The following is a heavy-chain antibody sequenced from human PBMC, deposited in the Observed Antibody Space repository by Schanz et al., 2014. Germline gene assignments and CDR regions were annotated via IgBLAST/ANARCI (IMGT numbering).Heavy chain of an antibody. CDR1: GFTVSSNH. J-gene: IGHJ4*02. CDR3: ARAHGNNWYGKGLDY. D-gene: IGHD1-1*01. CDR2: IATSSSTR. Sequence: EGQLAESGGGLVQPGGSLRLSCAVSGFTVSSNHMSWVRQAPGKGLEWVSYIATSSSTRHYADSVKGRVTISRDNSKNTLYLQMNSLRADDTAVYFCARAHGNNWYGKGLDYWGQGTQVTVSS. V-gene: IGHV3-48*01.